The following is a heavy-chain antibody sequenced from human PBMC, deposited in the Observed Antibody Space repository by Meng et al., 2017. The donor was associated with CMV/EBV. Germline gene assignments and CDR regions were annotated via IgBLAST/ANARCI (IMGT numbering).Heavy chain of an antibody. J-gene: IGHJ6*02. V-gene: IGHV4-59*01. Sequence: SETLSLTCTVSGGSISSYYWSWIRQPPGKGLEWIGYIYYSGSTNYNPSLKSRVTISVDTSKNQFSLKLSSVTAADTAEYYCAGSSLRFLELDYYYYGMDVWGQGTTVTVSS. CDR1: GGSISSYY. CDR2: IYYSGST. CDR3: AGSSLRFLELDYYYYGMDV. D-gene: IGHD3-3*01.